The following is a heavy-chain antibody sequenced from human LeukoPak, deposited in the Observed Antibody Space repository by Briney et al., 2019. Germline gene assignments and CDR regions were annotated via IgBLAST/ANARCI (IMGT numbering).Heavy chain of an antibody. CDR1: GFTFSSYG. Sequence: GRSLRLSCAASGFTFSSYGMHWVRQAPGKGLEWVAVISYDGSNKYYADSVKGRFTISRDNSKNTLYLQMNSLRAEDTAVYYCAKDPRGASTTYFDYWGQGTLVTVSS. V-gene: IGHV3-30*18. CDR3: AKDPRGASTTYFDY. J-gene: IGHJ4*02. D-gene: IGHD1-14*01. CDR2: ISYDGSNK.